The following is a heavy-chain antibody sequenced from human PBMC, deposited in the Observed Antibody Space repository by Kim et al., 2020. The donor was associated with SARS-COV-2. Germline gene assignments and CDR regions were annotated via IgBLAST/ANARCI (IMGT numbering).Heavy chain of an antibody. CDR3: ARVILGDDSSGYSPSLTDTLSGFDY. J-gene: IGHJ4*02. CDR2: IYSGGST. D-gene: IGHD3-22*01. CDR1: GFTVSSNY. Sequence: GGSLRLSCAASGFTVSSNYMSWVRQAPGKGLEWVSVIYSGGSTYYADSVKGRFTISRDNSKNTLYLQMNSLRAEDTAVYYCARVILGDDSSGYSPSLTDTLSGFDYWGQGTLVTVSS. V-gene: IGHV3-53*01.